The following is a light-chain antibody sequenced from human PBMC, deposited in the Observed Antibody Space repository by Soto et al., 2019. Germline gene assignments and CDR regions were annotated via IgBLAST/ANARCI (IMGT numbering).Light chain of an antibody. J-gene: IGKJ1*01. Sequence: DIQMTQSPSSVSASIGDRVTISCRASQSIDSWVAWYQQKPGKAPKLLIFGASNLQSGVPSRFSGSGFGTDFTLTISGLQTEDFATCYCQLAHSFPWTFGQGTKVEIK. V-gene: IGKV1-12*01. CDR3: QLAHSFPWT. CDR2: GAS. CDR1: QSIDSW.